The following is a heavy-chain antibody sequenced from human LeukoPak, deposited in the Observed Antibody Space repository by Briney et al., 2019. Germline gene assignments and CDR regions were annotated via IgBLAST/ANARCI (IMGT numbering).Heavy chain of an antibody. Sequence: SETLSLTCTVSGGSISSDNYYWSWIRQPAGKGLEWIGRIHSSGTTNYNPYLKSRVTISVDTSDNRFSLKLTSVIAADTAVYYCARVIQLPFNYFDPWGQGALVTVSS. CDR2: IHSSGTT. CDR1: GGSISSDNYY. D-gene: IGHD2-21*01. V-gene: IGHV4-61*02. J-gene: IGHJ5*02. CDR3: ARVIQLPFNYFDP.